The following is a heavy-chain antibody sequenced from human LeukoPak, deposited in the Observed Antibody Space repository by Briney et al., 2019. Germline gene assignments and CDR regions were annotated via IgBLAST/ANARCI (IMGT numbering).Heavy chain of an antibody. CDR1: GFTFSSYA. D-gene: IGHD5-18*01. Sequence: GGSLRLSCAASGFTFSSYAMHWVRQAPGKGLEWVAVISYDGSNKYYADSVKGRFTISRDNSKNTLYLQMNSLRAEDTAVYYCASRGYSYGQYYFGYWGQGTLVTVSS. J-gene: IGHJ4*02. CDR3: ASRGYSYGQYYFGY. V-gene: IGHV3-30-3*01. CDR2: ISYDGSNK.